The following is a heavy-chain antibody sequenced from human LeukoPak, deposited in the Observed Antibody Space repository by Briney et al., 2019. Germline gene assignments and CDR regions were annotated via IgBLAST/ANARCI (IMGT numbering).Heavy chain of an antibody. D-gene: IGHD6-13*01. Sequence: ASVKVSCKASGYAFTSYYMHWVRQAPGQGLEWMGIINPSGGSTSYAQKFRGRVTMTRDMSTSTVYMELSSLRSEDTAVYYCAREGEQQLVTDYWGQGTLVTVSS. J-gene: IGHJ4*02. V-gene: IGHV1-46*01. CDR2: INPSGGST. CDR1: GYAFTSYY. CDR3: AREGEQQLVTDY.